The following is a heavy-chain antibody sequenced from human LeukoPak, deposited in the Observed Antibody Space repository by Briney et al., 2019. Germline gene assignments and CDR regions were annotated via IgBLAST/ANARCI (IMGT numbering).Heavy chain of an antibody. Sequence: GGSLRLSCAASGFTVSSNYMSWVRQAPGKGLEWVSLIYSGGSTYFVDSVKGRFTVSRDISRNTLSLQMNDLRAEDTAVYYCAKLTSGWFEDFWGQGTLVTVSS. D-gene: IGHD6-19*01. CDR2: IYSGGST. J-gene: IGHJ4*02. CDR1: GFTVSSNY. CDR3: AKLTSGWFEDF. V-gene: IGHV3-53*01.